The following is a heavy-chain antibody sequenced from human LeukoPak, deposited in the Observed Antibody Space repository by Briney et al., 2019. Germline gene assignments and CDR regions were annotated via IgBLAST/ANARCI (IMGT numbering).Heavy chain of an antibody. CDR2: IYTSGST. D-gene: IGHD6-6*01. Sequence: SETLSPTCTVSGGSISSYYWSWIRQPAGKGLEWIGRIYTSGSTNYNPSLKSRVTMSVDTSKNQFSLKLSSVTAADTAVYYCARDIAARPWWYFDLWGRGTLVTVSS. CDR1: GGSISSYY. V-gene: IGHV4-4*07. J-gene: IGHJ2*01. CDR3: ARDIAARPWWYFDL.